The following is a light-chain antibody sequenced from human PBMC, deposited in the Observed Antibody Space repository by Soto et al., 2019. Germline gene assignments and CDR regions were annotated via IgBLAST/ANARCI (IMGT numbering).Light chain of an antibody. CDR2: KAS. J-gene: IGKJ1*01. Sequence: DIQLTQSPSFLSASVGDRVTITCRASQTISSWLAWYQQKPGKAPKLLIYKASTLKSGVQSRFSGSGSGTEFTLTIRSLQPDDFATYYCKQYNSYSEAFGQGTKVDIK. CDR3: KQYNSYSEA. CDR1: QTISSW. V-gene: IGKV1-5*03.